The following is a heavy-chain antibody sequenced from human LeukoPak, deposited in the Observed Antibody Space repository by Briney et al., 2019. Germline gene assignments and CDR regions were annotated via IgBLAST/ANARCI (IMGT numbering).Heavy chain of an antibody. J-gene: IGHJ3*02. Sequence: WASVKVSCKASGYTFTGYYMHWVRQAPGQGLECMGWINPNSGGTNYAQKFQGSVTMTRDTSISTAYMELSRLRSDDTAVYYCARTLSSAAKNAFDIWGQGTMVTVSS. CDR1: GYTFTGYY. CDR2: INPNSGGT. V-gene: IGHV1-2*02. D-gene: IGHD6-6*01. CDR3: ARTLSSAAKNAFDI.